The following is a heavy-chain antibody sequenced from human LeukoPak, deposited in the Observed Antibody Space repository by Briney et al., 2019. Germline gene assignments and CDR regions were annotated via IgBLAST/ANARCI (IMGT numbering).Heavy chain of an antibody. CDR1: GFTLSRFG. J-gene: IGHJ5*01. D-gene: IGHD2-2*01. V-gene: IGHV3-30*18. Sequence: PGRSLRLSCAASGFTLSRFGTHWVPQAPGKGLGWVAVTSFAGSNKYYGGSEKGRFTISRDNTKNTLYLQMNSLRAEDTAVYYCAKDALGYCSSTNCLLDWYFDSWGQGTLVTVSS. CDR2: TSFAGSNK. CDR3: AKDALGYCSSTNCLLDWYFDS.